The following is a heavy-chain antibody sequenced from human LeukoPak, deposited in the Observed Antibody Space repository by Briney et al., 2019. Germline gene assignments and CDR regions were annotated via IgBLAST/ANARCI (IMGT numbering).Heavy chain of an antibody. J-gene: IGHJ4*02. CDR1: GFTLSSRW. V-gene: IGHV3-74*01. CDR2: IESDGRT. D-gene: IGHD6-13*01. CDR3: AKDRRRGSSSWYPKSYFDY. Sequence: GGSLRLSCAASGFTLSSRWMHWVRQVPGKGLVSVSRIESDGRTAYADSVKGRFIISRDNAKNTLYLQMNSLRAEDTAVYYCAKDRRRGSSSWYPKSYFDYWGQGTLVTVSS.